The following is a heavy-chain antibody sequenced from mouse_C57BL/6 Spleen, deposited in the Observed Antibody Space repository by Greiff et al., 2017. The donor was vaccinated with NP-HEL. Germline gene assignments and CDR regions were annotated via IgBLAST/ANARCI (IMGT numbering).Heavy chain of an antibody. CDR3: AKHDSRLYYAMDY. CDR2: IWGGGST. D-gene: IGHD2-4*01. CDR1: GFSLTSYG. Sequence: LQESGPGLVAPSPSLSISCTVSGFSLTSYGVDWVRQPPGQGLEWLGVIWGGGSTNYNSALMSRLSISKDNSKTQVFLKMNSLQTDDTAMDYCAKHDSRLYYAMDYWGQGTSVTVSS. J-gene: IGHJ4*01. V-gene: IGHV2-9*01.